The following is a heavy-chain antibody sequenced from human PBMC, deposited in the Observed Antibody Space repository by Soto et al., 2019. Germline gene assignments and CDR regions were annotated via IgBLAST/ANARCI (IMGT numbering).Heavy chain of an antibody. J-gene: IGHJ3*02. D-gene: IGHD5-12*01. Sequence: GRSLRLSCAASGFTFSSHGMHWVRQAPGKGLEWVAVISYDGSNKYYADSVKGRLTISRDNSKNTLYLQMNSLRGEDTAVYYCAKDNGSGCDWLRVGDASDIWGQGTMVTVSS. V-gene: IGHV3-30*18. CDR3: AKDNGSGCDWLRVGDASDI. CDR1: GFTFSSHG. CDR2: ISYDGSNK.